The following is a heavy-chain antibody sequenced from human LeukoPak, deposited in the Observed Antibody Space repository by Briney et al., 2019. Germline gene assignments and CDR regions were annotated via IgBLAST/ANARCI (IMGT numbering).Heavy chain of an antibody. CDR3: ARGQSQLWNYEFDY. Sequence: PSETLSLTCAVYGGSFSGYYWSWIRQPPGKGLEWIGSIYYSGSTYYNPSLKSRVTISVDTSKNHFSLQLSSVTAADTAVYFCARGQSQLWNYEFDYWGQGAMVTVSS. CDR1: GGSFSGYY. D-gene: IGHD1-7*01. V-gene: IGHV4-34*01. CDR2: IYYSGST. J-gene: IGHJ4*02.